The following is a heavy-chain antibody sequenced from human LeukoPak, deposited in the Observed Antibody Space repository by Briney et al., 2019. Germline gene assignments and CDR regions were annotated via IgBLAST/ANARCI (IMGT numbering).Heavy chain of an antibody. CDR3: AREIVATIGGAFDI. CDR1: GYTFSDYY. J-gene: IGHJ3*02. D-gene: IGHD5-12*01. CDR2: INPHSGGT. V-gene: IGHV1-2*02. Sequence: GASVKVSCKASGYTFSDYYLHWVRQAPGHGLEWMGWINPHSGGTHYAQKFQGRVTMTRDTSISTAYMELSSPRSDDTAVYFCAREIVATIGGAFDIWGQGTMVTVSS.